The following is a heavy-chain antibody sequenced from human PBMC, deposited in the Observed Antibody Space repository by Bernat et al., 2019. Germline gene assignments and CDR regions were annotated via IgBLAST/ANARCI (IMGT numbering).Heavy chain of an antibody. CDR3: ARIRGYSYGQIDY. CDR1: GFTFSSYG. D-gene: IGHD5-18*01. CDR2: IWADGSNK. J-gene: IGHJ4*02. V-gene: IGHV3-33*01. Sequence: QVQLVESGGGVVQPGRSLRLSCAASGFTFSSYGMHWVRQAPGKGLEWVAVIWADGSNKYSADSVKGRFTISRDNSKNTLYLQMNSLRAEDTAVYYCARIRGYSYGQIDYWGQGTLVTVSS.